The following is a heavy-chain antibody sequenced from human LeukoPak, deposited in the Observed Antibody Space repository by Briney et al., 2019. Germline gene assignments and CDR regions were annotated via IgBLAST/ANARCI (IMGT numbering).Heavy chain of an antibody. J-gene: IGHJ4*02. CDR3: AKEDGTSYYYFDY. D-gene: IGHD2-2*01. CDR2: ISYDGSNK. V-gene: IGHV3-30*18. CDR1: GFIFTNYF. Sequence: GGSLRLSCAASGFIFTNYFMSWVRQAPGKGLEWVAVISYDGSNKYYADSVKGRFTISRDNSKNTLYLQMNSLRAEDTAVYYCAKEDGTSYYYFDYWGQGTLVTVSS.